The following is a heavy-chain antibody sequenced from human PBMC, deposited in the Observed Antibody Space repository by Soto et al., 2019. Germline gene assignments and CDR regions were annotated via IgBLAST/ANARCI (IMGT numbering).Heavy chain of an antibody. CDR3: ARSYYLADAFDV. CDR1: GYTFTNYG. CDR2: ISAFNGNT. V-gene: IGHV1-18*01. Sequence: ASVKVSCKASGYTFTNYGINWLRQAPGQGLEWMGWISAFNGNTETAQGLQDRVTMTTDSSTTTAHMDLTNLTTDDTAIYYCARSYYLADAFDVWGQGTMVTVS. J-gene: IGHJ3*01. D-gene: IGHD3-16*01.